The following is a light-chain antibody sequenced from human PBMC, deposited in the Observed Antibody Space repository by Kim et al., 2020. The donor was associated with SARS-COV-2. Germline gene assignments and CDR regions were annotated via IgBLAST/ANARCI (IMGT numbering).Light chain of an antibody. CDR2: GNN. CDR1: SSNIGAGYD. CDR3: QSYDSSLSAYV. Sequence: QSVLTQPPSVSGAPGQRVTISCTGSSSNIGAGYDVHWYQQLPGAAPKLLIYGNNNRPSGVPDRLSASKSGTSASLAITGLQAEDEAHYYCQSYDSSLSAYVFGTGTKVTVL. J-gene: IGLJ1*01. V-gene: IGLV1-40*01.